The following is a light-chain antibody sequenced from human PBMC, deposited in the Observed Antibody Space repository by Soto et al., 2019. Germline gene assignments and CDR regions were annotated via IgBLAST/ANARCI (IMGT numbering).Light chain of an antibody. CDR2: DAS. Sequence: DVQMTQSPSSLSASVGDRVTITCQASQDISNYLNWYQEKPGKAPKLLIYDASNLETGVPSRFIGMGSGTDFTFTIGRQQPEDNATYYCQQYDSLPPTWTFGQGTKVEIK. CDR1: QDISNY. CDR3: QQYDSLPPTWT. V-gene: IGKV1-33*01. J-gene: IGKJ1*01.